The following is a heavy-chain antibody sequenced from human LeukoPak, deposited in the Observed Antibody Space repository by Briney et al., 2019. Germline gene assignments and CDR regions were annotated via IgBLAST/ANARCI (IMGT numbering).Heavy chain of an antibody. CDR1: GFTFSSYW. CDR2: IKQDGSEK. CDR3: AGDYYDSSGYYHVGYFDY. Sequence: PGGSLRLSCAASGFTFSSYWMSWVRQAPGKGLEWVANIKQDGSEKYYVDSVKGRFTISRDNAKNSLYLQMNSLRAEDTAVYYCAGDYYDSSGYYHVGYFDYWGQGTLVTVSS. V-gene: IGHV3-7*01. J-gene: IGHJ4*02. D-gene: IGHD3-22*01.